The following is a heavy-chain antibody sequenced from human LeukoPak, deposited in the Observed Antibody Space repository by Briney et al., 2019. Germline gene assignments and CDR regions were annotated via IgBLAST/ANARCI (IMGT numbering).Heavy chain of an antibody. CDR3: AREGDSSGYFDY. D-gene: IGHD3-22*01. CDR2: ISGSGGST. J-gene: IGHJ4*02. Sequence: GGSLRLSCAASGFTFSSYGMSWGRQAPGKGLEWVSAISGSGGSTYYADSVKGRFTISRDNSKNTLYLQMNSLRAEDTAVYYCAREGDSSGYFDYWGQGTLVTVSS. V-gene: IGHV3-23*01. CDR1: GFTFSSYG.